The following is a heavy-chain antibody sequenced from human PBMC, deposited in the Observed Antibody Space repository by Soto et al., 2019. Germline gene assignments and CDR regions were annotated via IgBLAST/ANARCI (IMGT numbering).Heavy chain of an antibody. CDR2: INPNSGGT. J-gene: IGHJ4*02. Sequence: GASVKVSCKASGYTFTGYYMHWVRQAPGQGLEWMGWINPNSGGTNYAQKFQGWVTMTRDTSISTAYMELSRLRSDDTAVYYCARVSAVAAYFYYDYWGQGTLVTVSS. CDR3: ARVSAVAAYFYYDY. CDR1: GYTFTGYY. D-gene: IGHD6-19*01. V-gene: IGHV1-2*04.